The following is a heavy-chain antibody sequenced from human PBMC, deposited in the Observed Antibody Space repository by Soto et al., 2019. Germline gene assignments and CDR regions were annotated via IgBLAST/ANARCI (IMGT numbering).Heavy chain of an antibody. CDR2: ISQSGST. V-gene: IGHV4-34*01. CDR3: ARAPKVSGSSQTRPDF. D-gene: IGHD6-6*01. J-gene: IGHJ4*02. Sequence: QVQLHQWGAGLLKPSETLSLACSIYSGSFSGFYWSWIRQPPGKRLEWIGEISQSGSTNYNPSLKSRVSISVDTSKNQFSLNLTSMTAADTAVYYCARAPKVSGSSQTRPDFWGQGALVTVSS. CDR1: SGSFSGFY.